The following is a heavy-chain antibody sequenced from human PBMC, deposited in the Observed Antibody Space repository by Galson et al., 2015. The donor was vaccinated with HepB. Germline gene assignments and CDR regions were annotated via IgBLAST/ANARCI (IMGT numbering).Heavy chain of an antibody. CDR1: GFTFSSYG. V-gene: IGHV3-30*18. CDR3: AKGLGVVVTATCVDY. D-gene: IGHD2-21*02. J-gene: IGHJ4*02. Sequence: SLRLSCAASGFTFSSYGMHWVRQAPGKGLEWVAVISYDGSNKYYADSVKGRFTISRDNSKNTLYLQMNSLRAEDTAVYYCAKGLGVVVTATCVDYWGQGTLVTVSS. CDR2: ISYDGSNK.